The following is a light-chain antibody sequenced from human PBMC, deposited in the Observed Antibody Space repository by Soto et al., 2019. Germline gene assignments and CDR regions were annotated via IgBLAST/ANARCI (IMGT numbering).Light chain of an antibody. CDR3: SSYTSSSTRG. CDR2: DVS. V-gene: IGLV2-14*01. CDR1: SSDVGGYNY. Sequence: QSALTQPASVSGSPGQSITISCTGTSSDVGGYNYVSWYQQHPGKAPKLMIYDVSNRPSGVSNRFSGSKSGNTASLTISGLQAEDEADYYCSSYTSSSTRGFGGGTNLTVL. J-gene: IGLJ2*01.